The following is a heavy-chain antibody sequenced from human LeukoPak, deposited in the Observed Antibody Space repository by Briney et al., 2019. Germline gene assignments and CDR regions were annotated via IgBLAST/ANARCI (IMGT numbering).Heavy chain of an antibody. CDR2: ISWNSGSI. CDR1: GFTFDDYA. J-gene: IGHJ4*02. V-gene: IGHV3-9*01. CDR3: AKEGGYYDSSGYHRGGFDY. D-gene: IGHD3-22*01. Sequence: GGSLRLSCAASGFTFDDYAMHWVRQAPGKGLEWVSGISWNSGSIGYADSVKGRFTISRDNAKNSLYLQMNSLRAEDTALYYCAKEGGYYDSSGYHRGGFDYWGQGTLVTVPS.